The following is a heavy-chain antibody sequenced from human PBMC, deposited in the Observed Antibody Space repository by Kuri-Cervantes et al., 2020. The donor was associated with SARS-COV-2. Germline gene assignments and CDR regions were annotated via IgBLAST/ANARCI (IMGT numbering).Heavy chain of an antibody. V-gene: IGHV3-21*01. J-gene: IGHJ6*03. Sequence: GESLKISCAASGFTFSNYWMAWIRQAPGKGLEWVSSISSTSSYIYYADSVKGRFTISRDNAKNSLYLQMNSLRAEDTAVYYCARDCSSPYKYYYYYYMDVWGKGTTVTVSS. CDR3: ARDCSSPYKYYYYYYMDV. CDR1: GFTFSNYW. CDR2: ISSTSSYI. D-gene: IGHD6-13*01.